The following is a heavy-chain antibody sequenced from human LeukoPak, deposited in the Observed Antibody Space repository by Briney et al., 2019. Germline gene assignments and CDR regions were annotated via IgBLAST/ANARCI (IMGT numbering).Heavy chain of an antibody. CDR1: GGSISSYY. CDR3: ATENGFNDY. D-gene: IGHD2-8*01. CDR2: IYTATGIT. Sequence: SETLSLTCTVSGGSISSYYWSWIRQPAGKGLEWIGRIYTATGITNYNPSLKSRVTMSVDTSENQFSLKLSSVTAADTAVYYCATENGFNDYWGQGTLVTVSS. J-gene: IGHJ4*02. V-gene: IGHV4-4*07.